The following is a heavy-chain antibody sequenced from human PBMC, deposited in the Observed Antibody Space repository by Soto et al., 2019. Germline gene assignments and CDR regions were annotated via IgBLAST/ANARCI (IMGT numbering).Heavy chain of an antibody. CDR2: ISPSGQST. V-gene: IGHV3-23*01. CDR3: PKTPLTILPGIFSFDP. CDR1: GFTFSSYA. J-gene: IGHJ5*02. Sequence: PGVSLRLSCAATGFTFSSYAMTWDRRAPGLGFAWVPAISPSGQSTYEADASRGRFTISRGNSKYMLYLEMNRLRAEHTALYYCPKTPLTILPGIFSFDPWGQGTLVTVSS. D-gene: IGHD3-3*01.